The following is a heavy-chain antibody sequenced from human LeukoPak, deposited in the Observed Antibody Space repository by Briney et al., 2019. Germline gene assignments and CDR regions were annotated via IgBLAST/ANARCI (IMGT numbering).Heavy chain of an antibody. J-gene: IGHJ4*02. CDR3: ARGYDFWSGLSLDY. V-gene: IGHV4-61*02. D-gene: IGHD3-3*01. Sequence: PSETLSLTCTVSGGSISSGSYYWSWIRQPAGKGLEWIGRIYTSGSANYNPSLKSRVTISVDTSKNQFSLKLSSVTAADTAVYYCARGYDFWSGLSLDYWGQGTLVTVSS. CDR2: IYTSGSA. CDR1: GGSISSGSYY.